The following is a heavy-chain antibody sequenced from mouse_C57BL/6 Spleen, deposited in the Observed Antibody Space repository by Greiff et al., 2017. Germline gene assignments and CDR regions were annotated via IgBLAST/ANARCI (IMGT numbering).Heavy chain of an antibody. Sequence: QVQLQQSGAELVKPGASVKLSCKASGYTFTSYWMHWVKQRPGQGLEWIGMIHPNSGSTNYNEKFKSKATLTVDKSSSTAYMQLSSLTSEDSAVYYCAKDYDYDGGYYYAMDYWGQGTSVTVSS. V-gene: IGHV1-64*01. J-gene: IGHJ4*01. CDR3: AKDYDYDGGYYYAMDY. D-gene: IGHD2-4*01. CDR2: IHPNSGST. CDR1: GYTFTSYW.